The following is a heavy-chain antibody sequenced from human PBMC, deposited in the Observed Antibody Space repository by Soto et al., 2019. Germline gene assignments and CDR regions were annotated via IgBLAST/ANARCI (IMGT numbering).Heavy chain of an antibody. CDR2: IIPIFGTA. Sequence: ASVKVSCKASGGTFSSYAISWVRQAPGQGLEWMGGIIPIFGTANYAQKFQGRVTITADKSTSTAYMELSSLRSEDTAVYYCASKRRPGVVSPLDYWGQGTLVTVSS. CDR3: ASKRRPGVVSPLDY. V-gene: IGHV1-69*06. J-gene: IGHJ4*02. CDR1: GGTFSSYA. D-gene: IGHD3-3*01.